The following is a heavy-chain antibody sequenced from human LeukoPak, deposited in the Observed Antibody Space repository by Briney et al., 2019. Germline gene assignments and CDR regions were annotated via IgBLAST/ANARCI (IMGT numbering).Heavy chain of an antibody. D-gene: IGHD5-18*01. CDR1: GGTFGSYV. J-gene: IGHJ2*01. CDR2: IIPIFGTA. CDR3: AKEGDTALVTGYFDL. Sequence: SVKVSCKASGGTFGSYVISWVRQAPGQGLEWMGGIIPIFGTAHYAQKFQGRLTIIADESTSTVYMEMSSLRSEDTAMYYCAKEGDTALVTGYFDLWGRGTLVTVSA. V-gene: IGHV1-69*01.